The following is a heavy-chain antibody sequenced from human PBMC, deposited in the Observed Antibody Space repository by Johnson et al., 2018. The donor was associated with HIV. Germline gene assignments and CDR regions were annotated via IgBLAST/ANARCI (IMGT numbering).Heavy chain of an antibody. V-gene: IGHV3-43*02. CDR1: GFTFSSYA. Sequence: VQLVESGGGVVQPGRSLRLSCAASGFTFSSYAMHWVRQPPGKGLEWVSVIYADGGTYYADSVKGRFTISRDNSKNSLYLQMNSLRPEDTGLYYCAKAIAFGYTNGGTLDIWGQGTMVTGSS. D-gene: IGHD6-19*01. CDR3: AKAIAFGYTNGGTLDI. CDR2: IYADGGT. J-gene: IGHJ3*02.